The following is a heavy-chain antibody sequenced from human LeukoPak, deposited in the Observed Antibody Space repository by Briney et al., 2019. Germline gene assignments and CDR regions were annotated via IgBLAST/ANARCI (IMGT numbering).Heavy chain of an antibody. CDR2: IYFGDST. V-gene: IGHV3-66*01. CDR3: ESDRGDASDI. Sequence: SGGSLRLSCAASGVSVNRNFLSWVRQAPGKGLEWVSVIYFGDSTFYADSVKGRFTVSRDNSKNTVNLQMSDLRAEDTAVYYCESDRGDASDIWGQGTMVTVSS. CDR1: GVSVNRNF. J-gene: IGHJ3*02. D-gene: IGHD3-10*01.